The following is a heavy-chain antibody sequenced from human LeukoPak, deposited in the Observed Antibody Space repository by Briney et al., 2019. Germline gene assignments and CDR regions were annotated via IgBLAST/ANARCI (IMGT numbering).Heavy chain of an antibody. Sequence: SETLSLTCTVSGGSISNYYWSWIRQSPGKGLEWIGYIYYTGSTSYIPSLKSRVTISIDTSKKQFSLKLTSVTAADTAIYYCARVFYYDSGSFFFDYWGQGTLVTVSS. J-gene: IGHJ4*02. D-gene: IGHD3-10*01. CDR2: IYYTGST. CDR1: GGSISNYY. V-gene: IGHV4-59*01. CDR3: ARVFYYDSGSFFFDY.